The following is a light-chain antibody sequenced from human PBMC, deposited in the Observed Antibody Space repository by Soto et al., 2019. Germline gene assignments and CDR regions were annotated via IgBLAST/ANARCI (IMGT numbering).Light chain of an antibody. J-gene: IGKJ4*01. CDR2: DVS. Sequence: DIQMTQXPSTLSASVGDRVTITCRASQSFXXXLAWYQQKPGKAPQVLIYDVSNLQSGVXXXXXXXXXXXXXXLTISSLQPDDFATYYCQQYNTYPLTFGGGTKVEXK. CDR1: QSFXXX. CDR3: QQYNTYPLT. V-gene: IGKV1-5*01.